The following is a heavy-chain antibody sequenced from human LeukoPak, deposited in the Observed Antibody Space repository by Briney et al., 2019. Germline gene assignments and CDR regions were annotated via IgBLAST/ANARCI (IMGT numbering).Heavy chain of an antibody. CDR3: ARSMAAAANYYYYHMDV. V-gene: IGHV3-48*01. J-gene: IGHJ6*03. Sequence: GGSLRLSCAASGFTFSSYSMNWVRHAPGKGLEWVSYISSSSSTIYYADSVKGRFTISRDNAKNSLYLQMNSLRAEDTAVYYCARSMAAAANYYYYHMDVWGKGTTVTVSS. CDR1: GFTFSSYS. D-gene: IGHD6-13*01. CDR2: ISSSSSTI.